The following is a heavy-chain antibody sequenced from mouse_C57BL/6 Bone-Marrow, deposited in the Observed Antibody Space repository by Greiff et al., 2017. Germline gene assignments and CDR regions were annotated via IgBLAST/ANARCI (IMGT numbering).Heavy chain of an antibody. CDR1: GFNIKDDY. Sequence: EVQLVESGAELVRPGASVKLSCTASGFNIKDDYMHWVKQRPEQGLEWIGRIDPENGDTEYASKFQGKATITADTSSNTAYLQLSSLTSEDTAVYYSTTEVHYWGQGTTLTVSS. V-gene: IGHV14-4*01. J-gene: IGHJ2*01. CDR2: IDPENGDT. CDR3: TTEVHY.